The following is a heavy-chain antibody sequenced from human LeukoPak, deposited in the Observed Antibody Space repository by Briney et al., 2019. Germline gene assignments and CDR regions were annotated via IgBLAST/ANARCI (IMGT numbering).Heavy chain of an antibody. Sequence: ASVKVSCKASGYTFSGYYIHWVRLAPGQGLEWMGWINPNSGGTNYAQRFQGRVTMTRDTSISTAYMDLSRLRPDDTAVYYCARVDSTGYYRGRGPIEYWGQGALVTVSS. CDR2: INPNSGGT. CDR3: ARVDSTGYYRGRGPIEY. J-gene: IGHJ4*02. D-gene: IGHD3-22*01. V-gene: IGHV1-2*02. CDR1: GYTFSGYY.